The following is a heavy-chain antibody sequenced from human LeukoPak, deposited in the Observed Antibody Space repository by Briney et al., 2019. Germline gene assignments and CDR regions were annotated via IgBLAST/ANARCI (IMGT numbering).Heavy chain of an antibody. CDR1: GGSISSGDYY. J-gene: IGHJ4*02. CDR2: IYYSGST. D-gene: IGHD3-10*01. Sequence: SETLSLTRTVSGGSISSGDYYWSWIRQPPGKGLEWIGYIYYSGSTYYNPSLKSRVTISVDTSKNQFSLKLSSVTAADTAVYYCARGTMVRGALFDYWGQGTLVTVSS. V-gene: IGHV4-30-4*01. CDR3: ARGTMVRGALFDY.